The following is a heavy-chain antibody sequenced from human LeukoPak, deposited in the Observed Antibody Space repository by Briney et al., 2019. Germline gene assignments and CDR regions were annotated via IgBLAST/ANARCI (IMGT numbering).Heavy chain of an antibody. V-gene: IGHV1-24*01. D-gene: IGHD3-3*01. CDR3: ATKYDFWSGYQDY. CDR2: FDPEDGET. CDR1: GYTLTELS. Sequence: ASVKVSCKVSGYTLTELSMHWVRQAPGKGLEWMGGFDPEDGETIYAQKFQGRVTMTGDTSTDTAYMELSSLRSEDTAVYYCATKYDFWSGYQDYWGQGTLVTVSS. J-gene: IGHJ4*02.